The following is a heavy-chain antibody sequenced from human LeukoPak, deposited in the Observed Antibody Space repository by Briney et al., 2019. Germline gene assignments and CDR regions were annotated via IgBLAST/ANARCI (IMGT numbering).Heavy chain of an antibody. D-gene: IGHD6-13*01. CDR2: SSGSGAAT. CDR1: GFTVNSYA. Sequence: PGGSLRLSCAASGFTVNSYAMSWVRQAPGKGLEYVSASSGSGAATYYADSVKGGFTISRDNSKNSLYLQMNSLRAEDTALDGCAKEGGDWLTAAAGYHWYFDLWGRATLVTVSS. J-gene: IGHJ2*01. V-gene: IGHV3-23*01. CDR3: AKEGGDWLTAAAGYHWYFDL.